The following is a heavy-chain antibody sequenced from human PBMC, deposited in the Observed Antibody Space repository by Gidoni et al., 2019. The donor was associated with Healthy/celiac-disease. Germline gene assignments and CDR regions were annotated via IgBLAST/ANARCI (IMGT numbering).Heavy chain of an antibody. CDR3: AKDIRAAAPYYYGMDV. CDR1: GFTFDDYA. V-gene: IGHV3-9*01. J-gene: IGHJ6*02. CDR2: ISWNSGSI. Sequence: EVQLVESGGGLVQPGRSLRISCAASGFTFDDYAMHWVRQAPGKGLEWVSGISWNSGSIGYADSVKGRFTISRDNAKNSLYLQMNSLRAEDTALYYCAKDIRAAAPYYYGMDVWGQGTTVTVSS. D-gene: IGHD6-13*01.